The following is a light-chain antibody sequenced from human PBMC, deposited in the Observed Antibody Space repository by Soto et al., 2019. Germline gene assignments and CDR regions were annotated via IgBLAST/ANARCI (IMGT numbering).Light chain of an antibody. CDR3: QQYYSIPLT. J-gene: IGKJ4*01. CDR2: WAS. CDR1: QSVLYSSNNMNY. V-gene: IGKV4-1*01. Sequence: DFVMTQSPDSLAVSLGETATITCKSSQSVLYSSNNMNYLSWYQQKPGQPPKLLIYWASTRKSGVPDRISGSGSGTDFTLPISSLQAEDVAVYYCQQYYSIPLTYGGGTKVEIK.